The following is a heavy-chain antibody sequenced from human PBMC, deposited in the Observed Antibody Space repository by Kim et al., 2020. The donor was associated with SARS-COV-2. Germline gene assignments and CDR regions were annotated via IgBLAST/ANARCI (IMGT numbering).Heavy chain of an antibody. J-gene: IGHJ5*02. Sequence: SETLSLTCTVSGGSISSYYWSWIRQPPGKGLEWIGYIYYSGSTNYNPSLKSRVTISVDTSKNQFSLKLSSVTAADTAVYYCARHTLDRGNYDYVWGSYLGVGWFDPWGQGTLVTVSS. CDR1: GGSISSYY. CDR3: ARHTLDRGNYDYVWGSYLGVGWFDP. D-gene: IGHD3-16*02. CDR2: IYYSGST. V-gene: IGHV4-59*08.